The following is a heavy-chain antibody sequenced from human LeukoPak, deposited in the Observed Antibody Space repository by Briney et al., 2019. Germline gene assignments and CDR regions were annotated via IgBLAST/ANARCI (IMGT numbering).Heavy chain of an antibody. Sequence: GGSLRLPCAASGITFSSYAMSWVHQAPGKGLEWVSGVSGSGGSTYYADSVKGRFTISRDNSKNTLYLQMNSLRAEDTAVYYCAKDLWDSGSQAYFDYWGQGTLVTVSS. D-gene: IGHD3-10*01. J-gene: IGHJ4*02. CDR2: VSGSGGST. CDR3: AKDLWDSGSQAYFDY. V-gene: IGHV3-23*01. CDR1: GITFSSYA.